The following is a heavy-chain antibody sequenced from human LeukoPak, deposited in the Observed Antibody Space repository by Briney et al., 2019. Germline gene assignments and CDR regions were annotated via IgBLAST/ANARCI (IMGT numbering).Heavy chain of an antibody. J-gene: IGHJ3*02. V-gene: IGHV6-1*01. Sequence: SQTLSLTCAISGDSVSTNTAAWNWIRQSPSRGLEWLGRTYYRSKWYNDYSVSVKGRITINPDTSKNQFSLQLNSVTPEDTAVYYCTSGFQWSYGDAFAIWGQGTMVTVSS. D-gene: IGHD2-15*01. CDR1: GDSVSTNTAA. CDR3: TSGFQWSYGDAFAI. CDR2: TYYRSKWYN.